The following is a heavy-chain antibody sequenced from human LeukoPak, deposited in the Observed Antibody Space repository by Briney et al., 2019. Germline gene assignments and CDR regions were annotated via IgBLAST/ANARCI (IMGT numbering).Heavy chain of an antibody. J-gene: IGHJ5*02. CDR2: IWYDGSNK. CDR1: GFTFSSYG. Sequence: PGRSLRLSCAASGFTFSSYGMHWVRQAPGKGLEWVAVIWYDGSNKYYADSVKGRFTISRDNSKNTLYLQMNSLRAEDTAVYYCARGSYDFWSGSQYNWFDPWGQGTLVTVSS. V-gene: IGHV3-33*01. CDR3: ARGSYDFWSGSQYNWFDP. D-gene: IGHD3-3*01.